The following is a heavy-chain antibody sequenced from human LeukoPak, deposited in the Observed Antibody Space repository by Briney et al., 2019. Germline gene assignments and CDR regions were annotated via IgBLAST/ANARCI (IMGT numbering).Heavy chain of an antibody. J-gene: IGHJ4*02. D-gene: IGHD6-6*01. CDR1: GGSISSGGYY. V-gene: IGHV4-30-2*01. CDR3: ARAFSSSYDY. Sequence: PSETLSLTCTVSGGSISSGGYYWSWIRQPPGKGQEWIGYIYHSGSTYYNPSLKSRVTISVDRSKNQFSLKLSSVTAADTAVYYCARAFSSSYDYWGQGTLVTVSS. CDR2: IYHSGST.